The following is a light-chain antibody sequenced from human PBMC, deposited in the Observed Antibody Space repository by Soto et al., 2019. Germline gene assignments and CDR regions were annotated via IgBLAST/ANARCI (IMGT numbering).Light chain of an antibody. CDR1: SNDVGGYNL. J-gene: IGLJ3*02. CDR3: FSHGGGSSPQWV. V-gene: IGLV2-23*02. CDR2: EVN. Sequence: QSALTQPASVSGSPGQSITISCTGTSNDVGGYNLVSWFQQHPGKAPKLMISEVNKRPSGVSNRFSGSKSDNTASLTISGRQAEDEADSYCFSHGGGSSPQWVFGAETQLTVL.